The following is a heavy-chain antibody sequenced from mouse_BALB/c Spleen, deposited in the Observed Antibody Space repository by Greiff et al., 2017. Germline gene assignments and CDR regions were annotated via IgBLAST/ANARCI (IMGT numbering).Heavy chain of an antibody. CDR1: GFTFSNYW. V-gene: IGHV6-6*02. Sequence: EVKLVESGGGLVQPGGSMKLPCVASGFTFSNYWMNWVRQSPEKGLEWVAEIRLKSNNYATHYAESVKGRFTISRDDSKSSVYLQMNNLRAEDTGIYYCTRVVSWVYYFDYWGQGTTLTVSS. D-gene: IGHD1-1*02. CDR3: TRVVSWVYYFDY. J-gene: IGHJ2*01. CDR2: IRLKSNNYAT.